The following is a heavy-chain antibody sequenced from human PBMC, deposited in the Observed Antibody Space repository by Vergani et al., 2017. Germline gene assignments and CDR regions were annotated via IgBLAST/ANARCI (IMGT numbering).Heavy chain of an antibody. CDR3: AKAETTLATIFLPFDP. Sequence: EVQLLESGGGLVQPGGSLRLSCSASGFTFSSYAMSWVRQAPGKGLEWVSAISGSSGSTYYADSVKGRFTISRDNSKNTLYLQMNSLRAEDTAVYYCAKAETTLATIFLPFDPWGQGTLVTVSS. CDR1: GFTFSSYA. CDR2: ISGSSGST. J-gene: IGHJ5*02. D-gene: IGHD5-12*01. V-gene: IGHV3-23*01.